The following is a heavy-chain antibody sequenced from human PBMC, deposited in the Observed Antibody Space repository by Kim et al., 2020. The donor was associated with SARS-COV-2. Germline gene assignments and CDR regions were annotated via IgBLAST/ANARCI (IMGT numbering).Heavy chain of an antibody. CDR1: GFTFTGYA. D-gene: IGHD2-2*03. CDR3: VKGGWGWICEH. J-gene: IGHJ1*01. V-gene: IGHV3-23*01. Sequence: GGSLRLSCTTSGFTFTGYAMSWVRQAPGKGLEWVSSIYGSDGTTYYVDSVKGRFTISRDNSKNTLYLQMNSLRADDTAVYYCVKGGWGWICEHCGQGT. CDR2: IYGSDGTT.